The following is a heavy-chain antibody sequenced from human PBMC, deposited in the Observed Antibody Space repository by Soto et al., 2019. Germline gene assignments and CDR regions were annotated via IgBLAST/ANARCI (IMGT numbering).Heavy chain of an antibody. CDR1: GFTFSDYT. J-gene: IGHJ4*01. V-gene: IGHV3-11*04. CDR2: INSIGSTI. D-gene: IGHD3-22*01. Sequence: GGSLRLSCTASGFTFSDYTMSWIRQAPGKGLEWIAYINSIGSTIYYADSVKGRFTVSRDNAKNTLYLQMNNLRVEDTAVYYCAREGVGTPGYYQDYWGHGTLVTVFS. CDR3: AREGVGTPGYYQDY.